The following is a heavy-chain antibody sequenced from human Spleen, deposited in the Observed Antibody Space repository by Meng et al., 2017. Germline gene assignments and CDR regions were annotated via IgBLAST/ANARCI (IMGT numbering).Heavy chain of an antibody. CDR3: ARESGSSRFDY. Sequence: QVQLQESGPGLVKPSGTLSLTCTVSGGSISSTNWWIWVRQPPGEGLEWIGEIYHSGRTNHNPSLKSRVTISLDKSKNQFSLKLGSVTAADTAVYYCARESGSSRFDYWGQGTLVTVSS. V-gene: IGHV4-4*02. CDR2: IYHSGRT. CDR1: GGSISSTNW. D-gene: IGHD3-22*01. J-gene: IGHJ4*02.